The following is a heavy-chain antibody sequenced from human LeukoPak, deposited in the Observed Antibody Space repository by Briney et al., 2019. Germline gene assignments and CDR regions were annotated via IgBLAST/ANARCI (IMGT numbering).Heavy chain of an antibody. D-gene: IGHD1-26*01. CDR1: GFTFSSYA. V-gene: IGHV3-23*01. J-gene: IGHJ4*02. CDR3: ARGPVGPTIPFDY. Sequence: GGSLRLSCAASGFTFSSYAMSWVRQAPGKGLEWVSAILGSGHSTYYADSVKGRFTISRDNSKNTLYLQMNSLRTEDTAVYYCARGPVGPTIPFDYWGQGTLVTVSS. CDR2: ILGSGHST.